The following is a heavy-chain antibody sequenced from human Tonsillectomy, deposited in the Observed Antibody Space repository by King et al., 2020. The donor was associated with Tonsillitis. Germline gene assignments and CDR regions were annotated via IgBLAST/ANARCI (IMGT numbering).Heavy chain of an antibody. D-gene: IGHD6-13*01. Sequence: VQLVESGGGVVQPGRSLRLSCADSGFTFSRYAIHWVRQAPGKGLEWVAIISYDGSNENYADSVKGSFTISRDNSKNTLYLQMNSLRAEDTAVYYCARAHSSRWLYYFDDWGQGTLVTVSS. J-gene: IGHJ4*02. CDR1: GFTFSRYA. CDR3: ARAHSSRWLYYFDD. V-gene: IGHV3-30*04. CDR2: ISYDGSNE.